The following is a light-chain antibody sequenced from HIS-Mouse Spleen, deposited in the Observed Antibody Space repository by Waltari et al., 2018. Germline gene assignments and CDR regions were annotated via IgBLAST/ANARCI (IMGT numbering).Light chain of an antibody. CDR3: QQYYSTPRT. V-gene: IGKV4-1*01. CDR2: WAA. J-gene: IGKJ1*01. CDR1: QSVLYSPNNKNY. Sequence: DIVMTQSPDSLAVSLGERATINCKSSQSVLYSPNNKNYLAWYQQKPGQPPKRLIYWAATRESGVPDRFSGSGSGTDFTLTISSLQAEDVAVYYCQQYYSTPRTFGQGTKVEIK.